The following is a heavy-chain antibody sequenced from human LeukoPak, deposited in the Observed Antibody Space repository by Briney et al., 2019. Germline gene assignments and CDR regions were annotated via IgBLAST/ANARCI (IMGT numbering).Heavy chain of an antibody. D-gene: IGHD3-10*01. V-gene: IGHV3-48*03. J-gene: IGHJ6*02. Sequence: GGSLRLSCVVSGFTFSGHEMNWVRQAPGKGLEWVAHISATGATTYFADFARGRFTISRDNAKNSVWLQMSSLGAEDSAIYYCAAQYGSGSPSSFYAMDVWGPGTTVTVPS. CDR2: ISATGATT. CDR1: GFTFSGHE. CDR3: AAQYGSGSPSSFYAMDV.